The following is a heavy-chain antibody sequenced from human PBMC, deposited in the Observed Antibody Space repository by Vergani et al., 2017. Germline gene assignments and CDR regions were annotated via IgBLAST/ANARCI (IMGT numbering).Heavy chain of an antibody. J-gene: IGHJ4*02. CDR1: GFTFSSYS. CDR2: ISSSSSYI. D-gene: IGHD2-15*01. CDR3: ARDCPGCSGGTDY. V-gene: IGHV3-21*01. Sequence: EVQLVESGGGLVKPGGSLRLSCAASGFTFSSYSMNWVRQAPGKGLEWVSSISSSSSYIYYADSVKGRFTISRDNAKNPLYLQMNSLRAEDTAVYYCARDCPGCSGGTDYWGQGTLVTVSS.